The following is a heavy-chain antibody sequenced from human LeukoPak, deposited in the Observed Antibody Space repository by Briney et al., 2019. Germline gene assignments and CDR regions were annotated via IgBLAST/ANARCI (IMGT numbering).Heavy chain of an antibody. CDR1: GFTFTNAW. D-gene: IGHD4-23*01. J-gene: IGHJ4*02. V-gene: IGHV3-15*01. Sequence: PGGSLRLSCAASGFTFTNAWMSWVRQAPGKGLEWVGRIKSRVSGGTTDYAAPVKGRFTISRDDSKNTLHLQMDSLRTEDTAVYYCTSDLPGGYSNYFDDWGQGTLVTGSS. CDR2: IKSRVSGGTT. CDR3: TSDLPGGYSNYFDD.